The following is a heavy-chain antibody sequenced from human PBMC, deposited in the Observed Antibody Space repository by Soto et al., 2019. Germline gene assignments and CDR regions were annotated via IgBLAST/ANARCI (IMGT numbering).Heavy chain of an antibody. CDR3: LNGDYY. CDR2: INRDSTVI. CDR1: GFSFSTHY. J-gene: IGHJ4*02. Sequence: EEQLVESGGGLVQPGGSLRLSCAASGFSFSTHYMNWVRQTPGKGLEWVSSINRDSTVIKYADSVKGRFTISGDNARNSLSLQMNGLRAEDTAVYYCLNGDYYVGPGTLVTVSS. D-gene: IGHD3-16*01. V-gene: IGHV3-48*01.